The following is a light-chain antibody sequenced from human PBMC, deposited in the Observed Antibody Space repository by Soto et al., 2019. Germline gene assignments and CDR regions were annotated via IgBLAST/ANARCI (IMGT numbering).Light chain of an antibody. CDR2: GAS. J-gene: IGKJ1*01. CDR3: QQYGISPWT. CDR1: QSVINSY. V-gene: IGKV3-20*01. Sequence: EIVLTQSPGTLSLSPGERATLSCRASQSVINSYLAWYQHKAGQAPRLLIYGASSRATCIPDKFSGSGSGTDFTLTISRLEPEDFAVYYCQQYGISPWTFGQGTKVEIK.